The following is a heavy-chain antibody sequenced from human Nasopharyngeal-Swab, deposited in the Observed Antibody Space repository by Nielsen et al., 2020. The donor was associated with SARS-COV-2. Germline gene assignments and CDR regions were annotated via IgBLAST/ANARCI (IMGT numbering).Heavy chain of an antibody. V-gene: IGHV3-7*01. J-gene: IGHJ6*02. CDR1: GFTFSSYW. CDR3: ARDRNGFIYYYYGMDV. Sequence: GESLKISCAASGFTFSSYWMSWVRQAPGKGLEWVANIKQDGSEKYYVDSVKGRFTISRDNAKNSLYLQMNSLRAEDTAVYYCARDRNGFIYYYYGMDVWGQGTTDTVSS. CDR2: IKQDGSEK. D-gene: IGHD3-3*01.